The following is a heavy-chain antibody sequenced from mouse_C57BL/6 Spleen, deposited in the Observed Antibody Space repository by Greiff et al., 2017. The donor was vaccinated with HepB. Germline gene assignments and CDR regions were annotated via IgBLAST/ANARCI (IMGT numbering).Heavy chain of an antibody. V-gene: IGHV1-64*01. CDR3: ARTYYGSIHGGYFDY. CDR1: GYTFTSYW. D-gene: IGHD1-1*01. J-gene: IGHJ2*01. CDR2: IHPNSGST. Sequence: VKLQQPGAELVKPGASVKLSCKASGYTFTSYWMHWVKQRPGQGLEWIGMIHPNSGSTNYNEKFKSKATLTVDKSSSTAYMQLSSLTSEDSAVYYCARTYYGSIHGGYFDYWGQGTTLTVSS.